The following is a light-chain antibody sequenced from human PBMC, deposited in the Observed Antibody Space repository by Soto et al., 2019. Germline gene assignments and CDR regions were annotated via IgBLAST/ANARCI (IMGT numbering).Light chain of an antibody. Sequence: EVVLTQSPAILSLSPGETATLSCRAGQPIRNDLGWYQQRPGQAPRLLIYGASNRATGIPARFSRSGSGTDFTLTITRLAPEDCAIYYCQPRAVWPLSFGGGTKVEIK. J-gene: IGKJ4*01. CDR1: QPIRND. CDR2: GAS. V-gene: IGKV3-11*01. CDR3: QPRAVWPLS.